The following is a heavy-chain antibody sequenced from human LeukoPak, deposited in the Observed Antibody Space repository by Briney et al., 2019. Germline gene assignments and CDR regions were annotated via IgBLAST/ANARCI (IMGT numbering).Heavy chain of an antibody. V-gene: IGHV3-48*03. Sequence: PGGSLRLSCAASGFTFSSYEMNWVRQAPGKGLEWVSYISSSGSTIYYADSVKGRFTISRDNAKNSLYLQMNSLRAEDTAVYYCARVSRYSYVYDYYYYMDVWGKGTTVTISS. CDR2: ISSSGSTI. D-gene: IGHD5-18*01. CDR1: GFTFSSYE. J-gene: IGHJ6*03. CDR3: ARVSRYSYVYDYYYYMDV.